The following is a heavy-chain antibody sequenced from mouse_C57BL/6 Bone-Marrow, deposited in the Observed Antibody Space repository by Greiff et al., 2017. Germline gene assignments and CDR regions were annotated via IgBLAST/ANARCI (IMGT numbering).Heavy chain of an antibody. CDR3: ARDLYSPSFDY. CDR2: INPSSGYT. CDR1: GYTFTSYW. J-gene: IGHJ2*01. D-gene: IGHD2-1*01. V-gene: IGHV1-7*01. Sequence: VQLQQSGAELAKPGASVKLSCKASGYTFTSYWMHWVKQRPGQGLEWIGYINPSSGYTKYNQKFKEKATLTADKYSSTAYMQLSSLTYEDSAVYYCARDLYSPSFDYWGQGTTLTVSS.